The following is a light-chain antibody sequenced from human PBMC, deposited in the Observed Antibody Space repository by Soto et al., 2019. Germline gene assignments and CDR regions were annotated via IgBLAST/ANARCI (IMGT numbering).Light chain of an antibody. Sequence: QPVLTQSSSASASLGSSVKLTCTLSSGHSSYIIAWHQQQPGKAPRYLMKLEGSGSYNKGSGVPDRFSGSSSGADRYLTISNLQFEDEAEYFCETWDINTQVFGGGTKRTVL. J-gene: IGLJ2*01. CDR1: SGHSSYI. CDR3: ETWDINTQV. CDR2: LEGSGSY. V-gene: IGLV4-60*02.